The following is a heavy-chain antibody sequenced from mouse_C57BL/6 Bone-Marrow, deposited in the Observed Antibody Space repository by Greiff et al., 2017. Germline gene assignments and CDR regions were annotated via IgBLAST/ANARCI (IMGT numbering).Heavy chain of an antibody. CDR3: TGETAQVDFDY. CDR1: GFNIKDDY. V-gene: IGHV14-4*01. D-gene: IGHD3-2*02. CDR2: IDPENGDT. Sequence: VQLQQSGAELVRPGASVKLSCTASGFNIKDDYMHWVKQRPEQGLEWIGWIDPENGDTEYASKFQGKATITADTTSNTAYLQLSSRTSEDTAVYYCTGETAQVDFDYWGQGTTLTVSS. J-gene: IGHJ2*01.